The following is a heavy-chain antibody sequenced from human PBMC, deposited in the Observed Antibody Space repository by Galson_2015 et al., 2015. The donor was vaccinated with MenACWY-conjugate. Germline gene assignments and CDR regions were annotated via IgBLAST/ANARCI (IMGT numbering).Heavy chain of an antibody. V-gene: IGHV3-30*04. Sequence: SLRLSCAASGFTFSSYAMHWVRQAPGKELEWVAVISYDGSNKYYADSVKGRFTISRDNSKNTLYLQMNSLRAEDTAVYYCARAPSSEEDYFDYWGLGTLVTVSS. CDR3: ARAPSSEEDYFDY. J-gene: IGHJ4*02. D-gene: IGHD6-6*01. CDR2: ISYDGSNK. CDR1: GFTFSSYA.